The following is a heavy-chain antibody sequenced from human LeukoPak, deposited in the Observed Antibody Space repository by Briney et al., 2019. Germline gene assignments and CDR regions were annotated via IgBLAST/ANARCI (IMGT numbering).Heavy chain of an antibody. D-gene: IGHD3-22*01. J-gene: IGHJ3*02. Sequence: GGSLRLSCAASGFTFNNAWMSWVRQAPGKGLEWVGRIKSKTDGGTTDYAAPVKGRFTISRDDSKNTLYLQMNSLKTEDTAVYYCTTNYYDSSGYYYFAFDIWGQGTMVTVSS. CDR3: TTNYYDSSGYYYFAFDI. V-gene: IGHV3-15*01. CDR2: IKSKTDGGTT. CDR1: GFTFNNAW.